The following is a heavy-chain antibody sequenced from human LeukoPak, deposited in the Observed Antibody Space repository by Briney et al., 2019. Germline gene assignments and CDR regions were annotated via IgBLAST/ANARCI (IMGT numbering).Heavy chain of an antibody. CDR3: TTEGSPYGYHALGI. CDR2: IKSKTGGGTT. V-gene: IGHV3-15*01. CDR1: GFTLSDAW. J-gene: IGHJ3*02. Sequence: TSGGSLRLSCTASGFTLSDAWMSWVRQAPGKGLEWVGRIKSKTGGGTTDYATFVKGRFTISRDDSDNTLSLQVNNLETEDTALYYCTTEGSPYGYHALGIWGQGTMVTVSS. D-gene: IGHD5-18*01.